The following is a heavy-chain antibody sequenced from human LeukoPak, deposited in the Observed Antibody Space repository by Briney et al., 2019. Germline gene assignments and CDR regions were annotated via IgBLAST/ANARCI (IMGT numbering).Heavy chain of an antibody. D-gene: IGHD3-10*01. CDR2: FDPEDGET. V-gene: IGHV1-24*01. J-gene: IGHJ5*02. Sequence: ASVKVSCKVSGYTLTELSMHWVRQAPGKGLEWMGGFDPEDGETIYAQKFQGRVTMTEDTSTDTAYMELSSLRSEDTAVYYCVAGCYEVSGGYYWSWFDPWGQRPLVTVS. CDR3: VAGCYEVSGGYYWSWFDP. CDR1: GYTLTELS.